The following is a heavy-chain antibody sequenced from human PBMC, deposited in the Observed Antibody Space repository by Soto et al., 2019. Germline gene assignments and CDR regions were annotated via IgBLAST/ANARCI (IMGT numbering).Heavy chain of an antibody. CDR1: GGSISSGGYS. D-gene: IGHD6-13*01. CDR2: IYHSGST. Sequence: QLQLQESGSRLVKPSQTLSLTCAVSGGSISSGGYSWSWIRQPPGKGLEWIGYIYHSGSTYYNPSLKSRVTISVDRSKNQFSLKLSSVTAADPAVYYCARSVAAGTGGDWFDPWGQGPLVTVSS. V-gene: IGHV4-30-2*01. J-gene: IGHJ5*02. CDR3: ARSVAAGTGGDWFDP.